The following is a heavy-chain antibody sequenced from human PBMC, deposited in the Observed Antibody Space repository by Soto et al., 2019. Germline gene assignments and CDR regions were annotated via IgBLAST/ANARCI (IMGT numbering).Heavy chain of an antibody. CDR1: GFPFRSYA. D-gene: IGHD2-15*01. J-gene: IGHJ4*02. CDR3: AKGSRGCSGGSCYSGPYFDY. Sequence: EVQLLESGGGLVQPGGSLRLSCAASGFPFRSYAMSWVRQAPGKGLAGVSAISGSGGSTYYADSVKGRFTISRDNSKNTLYLQMNSLRAEDTAVYYCAKGSRGCSGGSCYSGPYFDYWVQGTLVTVSS. V-gene: IGHV3-23*01. CDR2: ISGSGGST.